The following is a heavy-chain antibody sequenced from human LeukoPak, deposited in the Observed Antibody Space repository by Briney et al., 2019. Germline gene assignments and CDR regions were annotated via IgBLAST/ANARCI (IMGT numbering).Heavy chain of an antibody. CDR3: ALRGSVIGDLYLAF. Sequence: PGGSLRLSCAASGFTFSSYAMTWVRQAPGKGLEWVSSVSGSGGSTFYAESVRGRFTISRDNSKDTLYLQMNSLRAEDTAIYYCALRGSVIGDLYLAFWGQGTLVTVSS. V-gene: IGHV3-23*01. D-gene: IGHD3-16*01. CDR2: VSGSGGST. CDR1: GFTFSSYA. J-gene: IGHJ4*02.